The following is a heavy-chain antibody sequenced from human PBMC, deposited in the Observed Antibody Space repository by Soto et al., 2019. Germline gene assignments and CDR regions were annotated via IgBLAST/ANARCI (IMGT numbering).Heavy chain of an antibody. Sequence: SVKVSCKASGGTFSSYAISWVRQAPGQGLEWMGGIIPIFGTANYAQKFQGRVTITADKSTSTAYMELSSLRSEDTAVYYCARDNPRIEYYYYGMDVWGQGTTVTVS. V-gene: IGHV1-69*06. J-gene: IGHJ6*02. CDR1: GGTFSSYA. CDR2: IIPIFGTA. CDR3: ARDNPRIEYYYYGMDV.